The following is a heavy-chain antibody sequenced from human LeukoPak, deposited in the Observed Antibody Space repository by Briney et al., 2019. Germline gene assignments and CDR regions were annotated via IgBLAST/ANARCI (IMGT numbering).Heavy chain of an antibody. J-gene: IGHJ4*02. D-gene: IGHD2-2*01. CDR3: ATFVVVPAATAHFDY. Sequence: PSETLSLTCTVSGGSISSYYWSWIRQPAGKGLEWIGRIYTSGSTNYNPPLKSRVTMSVDTSKNQFSLKLSSVTAADTAVYYCATFVVVPAATAHFDYWGQGTLVTVSS. V-gene: IGHV4-4*07. CDR2: IYTSGST. CDR1: GGSISSYY.